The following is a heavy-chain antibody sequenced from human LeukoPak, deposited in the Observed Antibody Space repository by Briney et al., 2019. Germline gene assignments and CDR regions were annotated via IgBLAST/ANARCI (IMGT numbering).Heavy chain of an antibody. V-gene: IGHV1-18*04. Sequence: ASVKVSCKASGYTFTGYYMHWVRQAPGQGLEWMGWISAYNGNTNYAQILQGRVTMTTDTSTSTAYMELRSLRSDDTAVYYCARDLAGYYYGSGSYSDFDYWGQGTLVTVST. CDR1: GYTFTGYY. CDR3: ARDLAGYYYGSGSYSDFDY. D-gene: IGHD3-10*01. J-gene: IGHJ4*02. CDR2: ISAYNGNT.